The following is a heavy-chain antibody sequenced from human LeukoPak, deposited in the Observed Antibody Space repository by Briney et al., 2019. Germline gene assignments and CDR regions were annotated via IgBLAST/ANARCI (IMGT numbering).Heavy chain of an antibody. J-gene: IGHJ4*02. Sequence: GGSLRLSCAASGFTFSSYAMSWVRQAPGKGLEWVSSTSSSSSYTFYADSAKGRFAISRDNSKNTLYLQMNSLRAEDTAVYYCAKVSPVVSGYPREDYWGQGTLVTVSS. D-gene: IGHD3-22*01. CDR2: TSSSSSYT. CDR1: GFTFSSYA. V-gene: IGHV3-23*01. CDR3: AKVSPVVSGYPREDY.